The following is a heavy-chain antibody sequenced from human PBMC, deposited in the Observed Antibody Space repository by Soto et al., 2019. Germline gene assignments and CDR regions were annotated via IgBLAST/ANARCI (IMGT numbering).Heavy chain of an antibody. CDR1: GDSVSSNSAA. CDR2: TYYRSKWYN. V-gene: IGHV6-1*01. Sequence: PSPALSLTCAISGDSVSSNSAAWNWIRQSPSRGLEWLGRTYYRSKWYNDYAVSVKSRITINPDTSKNQFSLQLNSVTPEDTAVYCCARDLFTLTTLRKDTWSTKERNYYYYGMDVWGQGTTVTISS. CDR3: ARDLFTLTTLRKDTWSTKERNYYYYGMDV. J-gene: IGHJ6*02. D-gene: IGHD3-16*01.